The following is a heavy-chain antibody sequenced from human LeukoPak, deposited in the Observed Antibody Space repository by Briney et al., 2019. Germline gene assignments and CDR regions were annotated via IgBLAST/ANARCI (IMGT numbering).Heavy chain of an antibody. Sequence: SETLSLTCTVSGYSISSGYYWGWIRQPPGKGLEWIGSIYHSGSTYYNPSLKSRVTISVDTSKNQFSLKLSSVTAADTAVYDCARDPDIVVVPAADWGQGTLVTVSS. CDR2: IYHSGST. J-gene: IGHJ4*02. D-gene: IGHD2-2*01. CDR3: ARDPDIVVVPAAD. V-gene: IGHV4-38-2*02. CDR1: GYSISSGYY.